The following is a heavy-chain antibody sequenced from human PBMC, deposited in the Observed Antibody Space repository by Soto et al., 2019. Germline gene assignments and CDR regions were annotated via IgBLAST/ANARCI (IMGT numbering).Heavy chain of an antibody. CDR1: GGSLSSSNYY. CDR2: IYFSGNS. J-gene: IGHJ4*02. V-gene: IGHV4-39*01. CDR3: VRSLVAAAATGDYFDF. Sequence: PLETLSLTCSVSGGSLSSSNYYWGWIRQPPGKGLEWIGSIYFSGNSYYNPSLKSRGTISVDTAKNQFSLKLSSVTAADTAVYYCVRSLVAAAATGDYFDFWGQGTLVTVSS. D-gene: IGHD6-25*01.